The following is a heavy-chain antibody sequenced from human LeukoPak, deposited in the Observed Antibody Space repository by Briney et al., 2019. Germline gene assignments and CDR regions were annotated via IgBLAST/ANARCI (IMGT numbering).Heavy chain of an antibody. CDR3: VKAFYYDSSFTNAFDI. CDR1: GFTFSSYA. CDR2: ISSNGGST. V-gene: IGHV3-64D*09. Sequence: GGSLRLSCSASGFTFSSYAMHWVRQAPGKGLEYVSGISSNGGSTYYADSVKGRFTISRDNSKNTLYLQMSSLRAEDTAVYYCVKAFYYDSSFTNAFDIWGQGTMVTVSS. J-gene: IGHJ3*02. D-gene: IGHD3-22*01.